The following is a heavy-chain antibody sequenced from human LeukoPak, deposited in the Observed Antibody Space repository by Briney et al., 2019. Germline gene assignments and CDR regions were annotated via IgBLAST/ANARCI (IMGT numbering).Heavy chain of an antibody. Sequence: PGGSLRLSCAASGFTFDVYAMHWVRQAPGKGLEWVSGISWNSGSIGYADSVKGRFTTSRDNAKNSLYLQMNSLRAEDTALYYCAKGSTIAVAEDWGQGTLVTVSS. D-gene: IGHD6-19*01. CDR3: AKGSTIAVAED. CDR1: GFTFDVYA. J-gene: IGHJ4*02. CDR2: ISWNSGSI. V-gene: IGHV3-9*01.